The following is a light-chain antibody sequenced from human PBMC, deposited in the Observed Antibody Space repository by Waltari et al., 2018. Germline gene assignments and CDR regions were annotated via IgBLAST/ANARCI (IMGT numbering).Light chain of an antibody. CDR2: GAS. J-gene: IGKJ4*02. CDR1: QSVGRS. V-gene: IGKV3-20*01. CDR3: QHYVRLPVT. Sequence: EIVLTQSPGILSLSPGEGATLSCRASQSVGRSLAWYQQKPGQAPRLVISGASNRATGIPDRFSGSGSVTDFSLTISRLEPEDFAVYYCQHYVRLPVTFGRVTKVEIK.